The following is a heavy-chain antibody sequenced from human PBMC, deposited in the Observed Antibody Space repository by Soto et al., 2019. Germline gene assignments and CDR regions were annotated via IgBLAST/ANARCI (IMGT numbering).Heavy chain of an antibody. CDR1: GYSFTNYA. Sequence: QVQLVQSGAEEKMPGASVKVSCKASGYSFTNYAMHWVRQAPGQRLEWMGWINTAEGNTQYSQKFLGRVTITRDTSAMTTDRDLTTLRSEDTAVYYCARALSSNWPDKNYEYWGQGTLVSVSS. CDR3: ARALSSNWPDKNYEY. D-gene: IGHD7-27*01. V-gene: IGHV1-3*04. J-gene: IGHJ4*02. CDR2: INTAEGNT.